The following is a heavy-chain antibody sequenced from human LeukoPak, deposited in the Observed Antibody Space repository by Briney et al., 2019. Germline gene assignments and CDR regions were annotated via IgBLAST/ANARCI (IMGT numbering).Heavy chain of an antibody. CDR2: ISGSGGST. CDR1: GFTFSSYA. V-gene: IGHV3-23*01. D-gene: IGHD3-22*01. J-gene: IGHJ4*02. Sequence: HSGGSLRLSCAASGFTFSSYAMSWVRQAPGKGLEWVSAISGSGGSTYYADSVKGRFTISRDNSKNTLYLQMNSLRAEDTAVYYCAKRGPYYYDSSGYYIDYWGQRTLVTVSS. CDR3: AKRGPYYYDSSGYYIDY.